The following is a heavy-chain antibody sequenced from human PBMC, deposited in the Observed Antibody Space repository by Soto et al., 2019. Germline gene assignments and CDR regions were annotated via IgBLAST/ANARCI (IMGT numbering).Heavy chain of an antibody. CDR1: GFTFSSYA. J-gene: IGHJ3*02. D-gene: IGHD2-15*01. CDR2: ISGSGGST. CDR3: AKVLFYCCGGSCYSLDDAFDI. Sequence: EVQLLESGGGWVQPGGSLRLSCAASGFTFSSYAMSWVRQAPGKGLEWVSAISGSGGSTYYADSVKGRFTISRDNSKNTLYLQMNSLRAEDTAVYYCAKVLFYCCGGSCYSLDDAFDIWGQGTMVTVSS. V-gene: IGHV3-23*01.